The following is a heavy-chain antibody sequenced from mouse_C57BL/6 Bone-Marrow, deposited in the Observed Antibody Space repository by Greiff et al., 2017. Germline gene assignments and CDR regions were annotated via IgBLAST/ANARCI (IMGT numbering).Heavy chain of an antibody. CDR2: INPSNGGT. D-gene: IGHD1-1*01. CDR1: GYTFTSYW. Sequence: QVQLKQPGTELVKPGASVKLSCKASGYTFTSYWMHWVKQRPGQGLEWIGNINPSNGGTNYNEKFKSKATLTVDKSSSTAYMQLSSLTSEDSAVYYYARSSPSYYYGSFWFSYWGQGTLVTVSA. CDR3: ARSSPSYYYGSFWFSY. J-gene: IGHJ3*01. V-gene: IGHV1-53*01.